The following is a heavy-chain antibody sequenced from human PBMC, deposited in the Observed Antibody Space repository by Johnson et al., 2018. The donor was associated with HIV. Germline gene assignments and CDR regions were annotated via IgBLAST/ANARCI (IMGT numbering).Heavy chain of an antibody. V-gene: IGHV3-53*01. D-gene: IGHD4-17*01. Sequence: MLLVESGGGVVQPGRSLRLSCVVSGFTVSSNYMSWVRQAPGKGLEWVSVIYSGGSTYYADSVKGRFTISRDNSKNTLYLQMNSLRAEDTAVYYCARPADYGDYSRDAFDIWGQGTMLTVSS. CDR3: ARPADYGDYSRDAFDI. CDR2: IYSGGST. J-gene: IGHJ3*02. CDR1: GFTVSSNY.